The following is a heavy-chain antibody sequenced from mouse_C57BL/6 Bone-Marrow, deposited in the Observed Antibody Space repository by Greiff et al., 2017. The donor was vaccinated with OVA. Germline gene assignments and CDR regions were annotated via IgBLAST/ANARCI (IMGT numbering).Heavy chain of an antibody. D-gene: IGHD1-1*01. CDR1: GYTFTSYW. CDR3: AALYGRSPHWYFDV. J-gene: IGHJ1*03. Sequence: QVQLQQPGAELVMPGASVKLSCKASGYTFTSYWMHWVKQRPGQGLEWIGEIDPSDSYTNYNQKFKGKSTLTVDKSSSTAYMQLSSLTSEDSAVYYCAALYGRSPHWYFDVWGTGTTVTVSS. CDR2: IDPSDSYT. V-gene: IGHV1-69*01.